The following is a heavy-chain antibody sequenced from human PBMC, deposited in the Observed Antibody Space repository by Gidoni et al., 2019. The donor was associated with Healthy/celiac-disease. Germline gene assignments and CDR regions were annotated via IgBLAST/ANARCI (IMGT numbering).Heavy chain of an antibody. Sequence: EVQLLESGGGLVQPGGSLRLSCSASGFTFSSHAMSWVRQAPGKGLEWVSVISGSGGSTYYADSVKGRFTISRDNSKNTLYLQMNSLRAEDTAVYYCAKDRSRWESSLFFDYWGQGTLVTVSS. V-gene: IGHV3-23*01. CDR1: GFTFSSHA. D-gene: IGHD1-26*01. CDR3: AKDRSRWESSLFFDY. CDR2: ISGSGGST. J-gene: IGHJ4*02.